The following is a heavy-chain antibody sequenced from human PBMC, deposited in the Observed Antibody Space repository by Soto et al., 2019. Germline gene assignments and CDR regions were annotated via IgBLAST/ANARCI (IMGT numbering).Heavy chain of an antibody. D-gene: IGHD6-13*01. CDR3: AKGRWGAAAGNWFDP. J-gene: IGHJ5*02. CDR2: ISWNSGSI. V-gene: IGHV3-9*01. CDR1: GFTFDDYA. Sequence: GGSLRLSCAASGFTFDDYAMHWVRQAPGKGLEWVSGISWNSGSIGYADSVKGRFTISRDNAKNSLYLQMNSLRAEDTALYYCAKGRWGAAAGNWFDPWGQGTLVTVSS.